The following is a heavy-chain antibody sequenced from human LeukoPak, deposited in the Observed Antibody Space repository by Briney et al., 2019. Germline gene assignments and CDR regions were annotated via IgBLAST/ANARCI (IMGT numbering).Heavy chain of an antibody. CDR2: INYRGET. D-gene: IGHD6-13*01. J-gene: IGHJ4*02. V-gene: IGHV4-59*08. Sequence: PSETLSLTCTVSGDSTSSSFWSWIRQSPGKGLEWIGYINYRGETSQNPSLESRVSMSVDTSKNQISLQLTSVTAADTAVYYCARAGSSWYGVASYWGQGTQVTVSS. CDR3: ARAGSSWYGVASY. CDR1: GDSTSSSF.